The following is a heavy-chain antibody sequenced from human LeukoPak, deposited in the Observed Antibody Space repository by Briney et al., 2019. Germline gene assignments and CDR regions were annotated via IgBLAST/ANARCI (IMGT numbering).Heavy chain of an antibody. CDR1: GFTFSTSP. CDR2: ISSGSGYI. J-gene: IGHJ4*02. CDR3: ARGYGDYGKYYFDS. V-gene: IGHV3-21*01. D-gene: IGHD4-17*01. Sequence: GGSLRLYCAAVGFTFSTSPMHWVRPVPGHGLEWHSSISSGSGYISYADSVKGRFTISRDNAKNSLYLQMNSLRAEDTAVYYCARGYGDYGKYYFDSWGQGTLVTVSS.